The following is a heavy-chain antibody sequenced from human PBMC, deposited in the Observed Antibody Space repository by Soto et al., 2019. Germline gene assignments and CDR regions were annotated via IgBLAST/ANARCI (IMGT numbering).Heavy chain of an antibody. J-gene: IGHJ4*02. CDR2: ISWNSGSI. CDR3: AKGDKWFYFDY. D-gene: IGHD3-22*01. CDR1: GFTFDDYA. V-gene: IGHV3-9*01. Sequence: EVQLEESGGGLVQPGRSLRLSCAASGFTFDDYAMHWVRQAPGKGLEWVSGISWNSGSIGYADSVKGRFTISRDNAKNSLYLQMNSLRAEDTALYYCAKGDKWFYFDYWGQGTLVTVSS.